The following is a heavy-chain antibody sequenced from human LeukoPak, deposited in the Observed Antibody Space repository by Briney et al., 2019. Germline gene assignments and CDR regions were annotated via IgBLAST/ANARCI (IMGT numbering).Heavy chain of an antibody. CDR1: GFTFKDYT. CDR3: VKDLSYAGSCNVLAY. Sequence: PWGSLRLSCVASGFTFKDYTMHWVRQAPGKSLEWVSCINRDGSTNYTDSVKGRFTISRDNSKNSLYLQMDTLRSEDTAFYYCVKDLSYAGSCNVLAYWGQGPLVTVSS. D-gene: IGHD2-2*01. J-gene: IGHJ4*02. V-gene: IGHV3-43*01. CDR2: INRDGST.